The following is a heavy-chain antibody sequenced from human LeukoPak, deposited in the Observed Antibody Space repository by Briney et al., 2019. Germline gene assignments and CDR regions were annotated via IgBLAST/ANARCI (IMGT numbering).Heavy chain of an antibody. V-gene: IGHV7-4-1*02. J-gene: IGHJ4*02. CDR1: GYTFTSYA. D-gene: IGHD3-3*01. CDR3: ARQHPYYDFWSLNYFDY. CDR2: INTNTGNP. Sequence: ASVKVSCKASGYTFTSYAMNWVRQAPGQGLEWMGWINTNTGNPTYAQGFTGRFVFSLDTSVSTAYLQISSLKAEDTAVYYCARQHPYYDFWSLNYFDYWGQGTLVTVSS.